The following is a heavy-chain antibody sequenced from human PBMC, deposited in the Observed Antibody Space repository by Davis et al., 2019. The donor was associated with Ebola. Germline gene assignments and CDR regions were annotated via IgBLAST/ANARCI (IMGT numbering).Heavy chain of an antibody. Sequence: ASVKVSCKASGYTFTSYDINWVRQATGQGLEWMGWMNPNSGTTGYAQKFQGRVTMTRNTSISTAYMELSSLRSEDTAVYYCAREGTDYSSGPLVYYYGMDVWGQGTTVTVSS. CDR2: MNPNSGTT. J-gene: IGHJ6*02. CDR3: AREGTDYSSGPLVYYYGMDV. CDR1: GYTFTSYD. V-gene: IGHV1-8*01. D-gene: IGHD6-19*01.